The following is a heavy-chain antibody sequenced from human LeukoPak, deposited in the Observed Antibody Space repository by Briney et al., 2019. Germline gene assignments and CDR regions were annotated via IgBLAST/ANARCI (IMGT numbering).Heavy chain of an antibody. CDR2: ISSTSTYI. V-gene: IGHV3-21*01. Sequence: PGGSLRLSCAPSGFTFISYSLNWVRQAPGNGLEWVSFISSTSTYIDYADSVKGRFTISRDNAKKSLYLQMDGLRAEDTAVYYCARVWYSYGTIDYWGQGTLVTVSS. CDR1: GFTFISYS. CDR3: ARVWYSYGTIDY. D-gene: IGHD5-18*01. J-gene: IGHJ4*02.